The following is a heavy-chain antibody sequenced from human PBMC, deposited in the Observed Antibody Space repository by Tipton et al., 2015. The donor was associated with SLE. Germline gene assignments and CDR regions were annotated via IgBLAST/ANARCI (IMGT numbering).Heavy chain of an antibody. CDR3: AKADSSGYSFDY. D-gene: IGHD3-22*01. CDR2: ISGSGGST. V-gene: IGHV3-23*01. J-gene: IGHJ4*02. CDR1: GFTFSSYA. Sequence: GSLRLSCAASGFTFSSYAMSWVRQAPGKGLEWVSAISGSGGSTYYADSVKGRFTISRDNSKNTLYLQMNSLRAEDTAVYYCAKADSSGYSFDYWGQGTLVTVSS.